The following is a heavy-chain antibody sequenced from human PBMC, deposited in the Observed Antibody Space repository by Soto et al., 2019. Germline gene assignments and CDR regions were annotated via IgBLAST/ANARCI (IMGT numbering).Heavy chain of an antibody. V-gene: IGHV3-21*02. CDR3: AREGQHLVEGYFYGMDV. D-gene: IGHD3-3*02. J-gene: IGHJ6*02. CDR2: ISRSDKYI. Sequence: EMQFVESGGGRVKPGASLRLSCEASGFTFSRYTINWVRLTPWKGLEWVASISRSDKYIFYTDSVKGRFTISRDDAQSSLYLEMNSLRVEDTAVYYCAREGQHLVEGYFYGMDVWGQGTTVTVSS. CDR1: GFTFSRYT.